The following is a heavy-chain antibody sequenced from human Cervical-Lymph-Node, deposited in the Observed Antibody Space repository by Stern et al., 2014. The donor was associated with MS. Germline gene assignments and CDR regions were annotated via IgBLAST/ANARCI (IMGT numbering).Heavy chain of an antibody. CDR2: INGDNGNT. D-gene: IGHD2-15*01. J-gene: IGHJ3*02. Sequence: QVQLVQSGAEVKDPGASVKVSCKASGYSFISHAMHWVRQAPGQTFEWMGWINGDNGNTKYSQKLQGRVTITRDKTTSTAYMELSSLTSEDTAVYYCARAGYCSPSTCSDAFDIWAKGQWSPSLQ. V-gene: IGHV1-3*01. CDR3: ARAGYCSPSTCSDAFDI. CDR1: GYSFISHA.